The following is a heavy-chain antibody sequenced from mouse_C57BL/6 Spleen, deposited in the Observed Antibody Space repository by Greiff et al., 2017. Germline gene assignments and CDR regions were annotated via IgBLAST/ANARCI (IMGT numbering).Heavy chain of an antibody. D-gene: IGHD4-1*01. V-gene: IGHV1-61*01. CDR3: ARDLGEGAWFAY. CDR2: IYPSDSET. J-gene: IGHJ3*01. Sequence: QVQLKQPGAELVRPGSSVKLSCKASGYTFTSYWMDWVKQRPGQGLEWIGNIYPSDSETHYNQKFKDKATLTVDKSSSTAYMQLSSLTSEDSAVYYCARDLGEGAWFAYWGQGTLVTVSA. CDR1: GYTFTSYW.